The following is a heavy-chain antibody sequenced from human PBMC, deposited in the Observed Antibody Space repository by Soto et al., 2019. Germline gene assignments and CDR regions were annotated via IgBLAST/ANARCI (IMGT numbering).Heavy chain of an antibody. V-gene: IGHV1-2*02. Sequence: GDSVKVSCKASGYTFTGYYMHWVRQAPGQGLEWMGWINPNSGGTNYAQKFQGRVTMTRDTSISTAYMELSRLRSDDTAVYYCARGLNWNYDTHGFDPWGQGTLVTVSS. D-gene: IGHD1-7*01. CDR1: GYTFTGYY. CDR3: ARGLNWNYDTHGFDP. CDR2: INPNSGGT. J-gene: IGHJ5*02.